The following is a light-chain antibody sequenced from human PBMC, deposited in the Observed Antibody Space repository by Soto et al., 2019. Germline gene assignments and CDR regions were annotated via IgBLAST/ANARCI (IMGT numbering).Light chain of an antibody. CDR3: QQYNGWPIT. CDR1: QSVGNN. Sequence: EIVMTQSPGTLSVSPGERVTLSCRASQSVGNNLAWHQQKPGQAPRLLIYGASTRATGLPARFSGSGSGTEFTLTISSLQSEDFAVYYCQQYNGWPITFGQGTRLEIK. CDR2: GAS. J-gene: IGKJ5*01. V-gene: IGKV3-15*01.